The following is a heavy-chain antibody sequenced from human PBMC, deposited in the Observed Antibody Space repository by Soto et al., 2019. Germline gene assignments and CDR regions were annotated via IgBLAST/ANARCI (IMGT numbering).Heavy chain of an antibody. CDR1: GYTFTSYY. V-gene: IGHV1-46*01. Sequence: ASVKVSCKASGYTFTSYYMYWVRQAPGQGLECMGIINPSGGSTTYAQKFQGRVTMTRDTSTSTAYMELSSLRSEDTAVYYCARDNVKPAGTGDYWGQGTLVTVSS. J-gene: IGHJ4*02. CDR3: ARDNVKPAGTGDY. CDR2: INPSGGST. D-gene: IGHD6-13*01.